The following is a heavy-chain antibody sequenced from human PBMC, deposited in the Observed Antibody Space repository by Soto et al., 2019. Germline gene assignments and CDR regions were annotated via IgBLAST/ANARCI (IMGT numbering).Heavy chain of an antibody. J-gene: IGHJ4*02. D-gene: IGHD3-9*01. Sequence: EVQLVESGGGVVRPGGSLRLSCAASGFTFDDYGMSWVRQAPGKGLEWASGINWNGGSTGYADSVKGRFTIARDNAKNSMYMRMNSLRAEDTGLYHCARERYDILTGYAHFAYWGQGTLVTVSS. CDR3: ARERYDILTGYAHFAY. V-gene: IGHV3-20*01. CDR1: GFTFDDYG. CDR2: INWNGGST.